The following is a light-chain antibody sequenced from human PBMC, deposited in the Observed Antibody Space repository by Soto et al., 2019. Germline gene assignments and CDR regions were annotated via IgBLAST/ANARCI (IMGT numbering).Light chain of an antibody. CDR2: DAS. CDR3: QQRSNWLWT. V-gene: IGKV3-11*01. J-gene: IGKJ1*01. Sequence: IVMTQSPATLSLSPGERATPSCRASQSVSSYLAWYQQKPGQAPRLLIYDASNRATGIPARFSGSGSGTDFTLTISSLETEDFAVYYCQQRSNWLWTFGQGTKVDIK. CDR1: QSVSSY.